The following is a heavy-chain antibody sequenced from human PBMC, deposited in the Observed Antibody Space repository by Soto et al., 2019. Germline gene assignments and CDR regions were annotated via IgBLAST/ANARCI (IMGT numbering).Heavy chain of an antibody. J-gene: IGHJ4*02. CDR3: ATDQRSRYSNYYFDY. CDR2: ISGSSGST. Sequence: GGSLRLSCAASGFTFNIYAMSWVRQAPGKGLEWVSAISGSSGSTYYADSVKGRFTISRDNSKNTLYLQMNSLRAEDTAVYYCATDQRSRYSNYYFDYWGQGTLVTVSS. D-gene: IGHD4-4*01. CDR1: GFTFNIYA. V-gene: IGHV3-23*01.